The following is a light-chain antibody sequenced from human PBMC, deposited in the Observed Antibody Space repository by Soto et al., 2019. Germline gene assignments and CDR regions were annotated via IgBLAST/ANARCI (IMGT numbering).Light chain of an antibody. CDR1: QGFXTS. J-gene: IGKJ5*01. Sequence: VLTQSPATPSLSPGERATLSCRASQGFXTSFVWYQSKPGQAPRLVIXDASLRANGVPARFGGSGSGTDFTLTINSLEPEDSAFYYCRQRSNWPSITFGQGTRLEIK. V-gene: IGKV3-11*01. CDR2: DAS. CDR3: RQRSNWPSIT.